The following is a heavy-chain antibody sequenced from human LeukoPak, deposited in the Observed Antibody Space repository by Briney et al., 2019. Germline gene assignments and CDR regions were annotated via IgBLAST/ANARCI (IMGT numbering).Heavy chain of an antibody. V-gene: IGHV1-2*02. J-gene: IGHJ4*02. D-gene: IGHD2-2*01. CDR1: GYTFTAYY. Sequence: ASVNVSCKASGYTFTAYYMHWVRQAPGQGLEWMGWINPNSGDTNYAQKFQGRVTMTRDTSISTAYMELSGLRSDDTAVYYCARERVAAAIYWGQGTLVTVSS. CDR2: INPNSGDT. CDR3: ARERVAAAIY.